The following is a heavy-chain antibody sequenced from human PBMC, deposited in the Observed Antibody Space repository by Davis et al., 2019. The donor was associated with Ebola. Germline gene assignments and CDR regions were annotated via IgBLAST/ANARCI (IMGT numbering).Heavy chain of an antibody. D-gene: IGHD3/OR15-3a*01. CDR2: ISAYNGNT. V-gene: IGHV1-18*01. J-gene: IGHJ3*02. CDR3: ASSYDFWSGHDDHGFDI. CDR1: GGTFSSYT. Sequence: ASVKVSCKASGGTFSSYTISWVRQAPGQGLEWIGWISAYNGNTNYGQKFQGRVTLTTNTPTNTAYMEMRSLRSDDAAVYYCASSYDFWSGHDDHGFDIWGQGTLVTVSS.